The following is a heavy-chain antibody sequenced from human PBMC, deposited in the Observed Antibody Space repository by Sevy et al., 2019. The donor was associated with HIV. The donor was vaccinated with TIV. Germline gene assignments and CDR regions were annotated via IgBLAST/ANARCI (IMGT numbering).Heavy chain of an antibody. J-gene: IGHJ6*03. CDR2: ISSSSSFI. D-gene: IGHD2-2*02. V-gene: IGHV3-21*01. Sequence: GGSLRLSCAASGFTLRTYSMNWVRQAPGKGLEWVSYISSSSSFIYYADSVKGRFTISRDNAKNSLYLQMNSLRVEDMAVYYCARLGYCNSTTCYNRYMDVWGKGTTVTVSS. CDR1: GFTLRTYS. CDR3: ARLGYCNSTTCYNRYMDV.